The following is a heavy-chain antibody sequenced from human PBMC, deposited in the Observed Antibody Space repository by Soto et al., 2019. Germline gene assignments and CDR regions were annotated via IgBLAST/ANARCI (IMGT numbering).Heavy chain of an antibody. Sequence: QVQLVQSGAEVKKPGSSVKVSCKASGGNFRSQSISISWLRQAPGQGLEWMGRSIPVLGVANYAQKFQGRVTITAAKFTRTVYMELSSLRSEDTAVYYCARDRDVAAAGTVEPNYYYGMYVWGQGTTVTVSS. J-gene: IGHJ6*01. CDR3: ARDRDVAAAGTVEPNYYYGMYV. V-gene: IGHV1-69*08. CDR2: SIPVLGVA. D-gene: IGHD6-13*01. CDR1: GGNFRSQSIS.